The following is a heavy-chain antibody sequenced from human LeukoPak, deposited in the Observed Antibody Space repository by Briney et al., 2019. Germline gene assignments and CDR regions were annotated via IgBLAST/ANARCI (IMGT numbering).Heavy chain of an antibody. CDR2: INHSGST. Sequence: SETLSLTCAVYGGSFSDYYWNWIRRPPAKGREWIGEINHSGSTNYNPSLKSRVTMSVDTFKNQFPLTLSSVTAADTAVYYCARVQDFETRGYYLGYWGHGTLVTVSS. J-gene: IGHJ4*01. V-gene: IGHV4-34*01. CDR3: ARVQDFETRGYYLGY. D-gene: IGHD3-22*01. CDR1: GGSFSDYY.